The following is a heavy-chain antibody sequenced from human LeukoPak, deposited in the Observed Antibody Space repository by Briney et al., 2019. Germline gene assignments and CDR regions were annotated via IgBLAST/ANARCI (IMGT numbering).Heavy chain of an antibody. V-gene: IGHV4-61*02. CDR2: IYTSGST. CDR3: AREIGRGTGTFDY. J-gene: IGHJ4*02. CDR1: GGSISSGSYY. Sequence: PSETLSLTCTVSGGSISSGSYYWSWIRQPGGKGLEWIGRIYTSGSTNYNPSLKSRVTISVDTSKNQFSLKLSSVTAADTAVYYCAREIGRGTGTFDYWGQGTLVTVSS. D-gene: IGHD3-10*01.